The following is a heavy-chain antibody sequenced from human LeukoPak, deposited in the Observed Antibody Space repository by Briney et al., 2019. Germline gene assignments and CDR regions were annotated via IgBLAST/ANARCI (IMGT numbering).Heavy chain of an antibody. CDR3: ARDRKYGSGSFYYYYYYMDV. CDR1: GGSISGGRYY. V-gene: IGHV4-61*02. J-gene: IGHJ6*03. D-gene: IGHD3-10*01. Sequence: ASETLSLTCTDSGGSISGGRYYGSWIRQPAGKGLGWIGRIDTRGSTNYNPTLKSRVTMSVDTSKSQFSLKLSSVTAADTAVYYCARDRKYGSGSFYYYYYYMDVWGKGTTVTISS. CDR2: IDTRGST.